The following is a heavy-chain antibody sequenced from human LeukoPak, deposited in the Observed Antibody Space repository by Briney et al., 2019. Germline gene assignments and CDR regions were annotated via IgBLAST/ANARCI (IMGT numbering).Heavy chain of an antibody. D-gene: IGHD3-22*01. J-gene: IGHJ3*02. Sequence: SETLSLTCTVSGASISSSSYYWGWIRQPPGKGLEWIGSIFYGGNTYYNPSLLSRVTISVDTSKNQFSLKLSSVTAADTAVYYCARVSHYYDSSGYYYVRAFDIWGQGTMVTVSS. V-gene: IGHV4-39*01. CDR3: ARVSHYYDSSGYYYVRAFDI. CDR2: IFYGGNT. CDR1: GASISSSSYY.